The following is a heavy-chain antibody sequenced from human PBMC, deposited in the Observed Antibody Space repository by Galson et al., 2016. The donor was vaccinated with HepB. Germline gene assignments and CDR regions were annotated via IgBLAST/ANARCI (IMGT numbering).Heavy chain of an antibody. V-gene: IGHV2-5*08. J-gene: IGHJ4*02. CDR2: IYWDDDN. Sequence: PALVKPTQTLTLTCTVSGFTLTEARTGVSWIRQPPGKALEWLALIYWDDDNRYSPSLRSRLTITKDTSKNQVVLTMTDIDPLDTATYYCTNSNGWLSLYWGPGTLVTVSS. CDR3: TNSNGWLSLY. D-gene: IGHD3-22*01. CDR1: GFTLTEARTG.